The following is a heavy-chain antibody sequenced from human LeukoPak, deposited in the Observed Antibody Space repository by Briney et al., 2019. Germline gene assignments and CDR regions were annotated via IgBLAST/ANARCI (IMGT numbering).Heavy chain of an antibody. CDR3: ATRPYNDYPPH. J-gene: IGHJ4*02. V-gene: IGHV3-9*01. D-gene: IGHD4/OR15-4a*01. CDR1: GFTFDDYA. CDR2: ISWDSGSI. Sequence: PGGSLRLSCAASGFTFDDYAMHWVRHAPGKGLEWVSGISWDSGSIGYADSVKGRFTISRDNSKNTLYVQMNSLRAEDTAVYYCATRPYNDYPPHWGQGTLVTVSS.